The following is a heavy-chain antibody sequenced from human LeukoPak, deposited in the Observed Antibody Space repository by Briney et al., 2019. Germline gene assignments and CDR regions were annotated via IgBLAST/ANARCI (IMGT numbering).Heavy chain of an antibody. CDR2: IGSSGTYT. V-gene: IGHV3-11*05. Sequence: GGSLRLSCAASGFTFSGYYMSWIRQAPGKGLEWVSSIGSSGTYTNYADSVRGRFTISRDNAKNSLYLQMSSLRAEDSAVYYCATGHSSFDSGAREPWSPSPQ. D-gene: IGHD2-21*01. J-gene: IGHJ4*02. CDR3: ATGHSSFDS. CDR1: GFTFSGYY.